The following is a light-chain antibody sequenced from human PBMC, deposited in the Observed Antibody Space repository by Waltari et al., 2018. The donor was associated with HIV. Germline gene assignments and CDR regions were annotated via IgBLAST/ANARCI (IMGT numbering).Light chain of an antibody. V-gene: IGKV3-15*01. CDR3: QQYHDWPWT. J-gene: IGKJ1*01. CDR2: DVS. Sequence: EIVMTQSPATLSVSPGERATLSCRASQNIDNHLAWYQQKPGQPPRLLNYDVSTRATGIPTRFSGSASGTDLILTISSLHSEDFAFYYCQQYHDWPWTFGQGTKV. CDR1: QNIDNH.